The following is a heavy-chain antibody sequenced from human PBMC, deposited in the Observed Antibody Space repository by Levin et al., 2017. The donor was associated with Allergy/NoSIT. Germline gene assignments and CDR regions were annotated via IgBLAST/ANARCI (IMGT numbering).Heavy chain of an antibody. CDR2: INPNSGGT. V-gene: IGHV1-2*02. D-gene: IGHD2-21*02. CDR1: GHTFTGYY. CDR3: ARDPDPVVTAMYY. Sequence: ASVKVSCKASGHTFTGYYMHWVRQAPGQGLEWMGWINPNSGGTNYAQKFQGRVTMTRDTSISTAYMELSRLRSDDTAVYYCARDPDPVVTAMYYWGQGTLVTVSS. J-gene: IGHJ4*02.